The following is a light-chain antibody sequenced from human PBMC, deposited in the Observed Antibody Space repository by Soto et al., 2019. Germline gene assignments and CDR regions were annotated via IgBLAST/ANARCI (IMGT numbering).Light chain of an antibody. Sequence: EIVLTQSPGTLSLSPGERATLSCRASQSVSSSYLAWYQQKPGQAPRLLIYGASSRATGIPDRFSGSGSGTDFTLTISRLEPEAFPVYYCQQYGSSPGLTFGPGTKVDIK. CDR3: QQYGSSPGLT. CDR1: QSVSSSY. J-gene: IGKJ3*01. CDR2: GAS. V-gene: IGKV3-20*01.